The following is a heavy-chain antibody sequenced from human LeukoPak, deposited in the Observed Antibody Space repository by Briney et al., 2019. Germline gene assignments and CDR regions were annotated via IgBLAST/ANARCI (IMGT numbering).Heavy chain of an antibody. CDR2: IYYSGST. CDR1: GGSISSGDYY. CDR3: ARSGYSSSWYYFDY. V-gene: IGHV4-31*03. D-gene: IGHD6-13*01. Sequence: SETLSLTCTVSGGSISSGDYYWSWIRQHPGKGLEWIGYIYYSGSTYYNPSLKSRVTISVDTSKNQFSLKLSSVTAADTAVYYCARSGYSSSWYYFDYWGQGTLVTVSS. J-gene: IGHJ4*02.